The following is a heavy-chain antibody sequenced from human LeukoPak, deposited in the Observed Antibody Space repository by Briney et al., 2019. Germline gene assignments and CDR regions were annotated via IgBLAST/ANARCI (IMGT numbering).Heavy chain of an antibody. Sequence: PGGSLRLSCAASGFIFSSYGMHWVRQAPGKGLEWVATIWYDGTHKYYADSVKGRFTISRDNSKNTLYLQMNSLRSEDTAVYYCARGHYYDSSGYYYAPYYYYGMDVWGQGTTVTVSS. CDR1: GFIFSSYG. D-gene: IGHD3-22*01. CDR2: IWYDGTHK. V-gene: IGHV3-33*01. CDR3: ARGHYYDSSGYYYAPYYYYGMDV. J-gene: IGHJ6*02.